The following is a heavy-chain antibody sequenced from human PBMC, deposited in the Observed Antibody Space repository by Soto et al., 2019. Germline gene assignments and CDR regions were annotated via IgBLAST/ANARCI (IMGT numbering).Heavy chain of an antibody. CDR1: AFTFSSYE. Sequence: GGSLRLSCAASAFTFSSYEMNWVRQAPGKGLEWVSYISSSGSIIYYADSVKGRFTISRDNAKNSLYLQMNSLRAEDMAVYYCATEGGYYGLDVWGQGTTVTVSS. CDR3: ATEGGYYGLDV. CDR2: ISSSGSII. J-gene: IGHJ6*02. V-gene: IGHV3-48*03.